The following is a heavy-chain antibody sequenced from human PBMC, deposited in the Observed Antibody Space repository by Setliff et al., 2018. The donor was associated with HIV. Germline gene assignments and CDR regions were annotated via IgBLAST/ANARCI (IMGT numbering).Heavy chain of an antibody. D-gene: IGHD3-22*01. CDR1: GDSISTYY. CDR3: ARGLSFYDPGGFDY. Sequence: SETLSLTCTVSGDSISTYYWSWIRQSPGKGLEWIGYIYRDGTTNYNPSLKSRVTISVDTSKNQFSLKLSSVTAADTAVYYCARGLSFYDPGGFDYWGQGTLVTVSS. J-gene: IGHJ4*02. V-gene: IGHV4-4*09. CDR2: IYRDGTT.